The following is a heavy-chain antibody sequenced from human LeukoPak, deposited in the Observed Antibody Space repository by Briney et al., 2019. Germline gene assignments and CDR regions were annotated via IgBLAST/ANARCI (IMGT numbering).Heavy chain of an antibody. D-gene: IGHD5-24*01. CDR1: GYTFTGYY. J-gene: IGHJ4*02. CDR2: INPNSGGT. CDR3: ARDRGPFDY. Sequence: AAVKVSCKASGYTFTGYYMHWVRQAPGQGLEWMGRINPNSGGTNYAQKFQGRVTMTRDTSISTVYMELSSLRSEDTAVYYCARDRGPFDYWGQGTLVTVSS. V-gene: IGHV1-2*06.